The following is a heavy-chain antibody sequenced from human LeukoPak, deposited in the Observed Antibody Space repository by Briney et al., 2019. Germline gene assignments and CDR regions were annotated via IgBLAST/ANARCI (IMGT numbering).Heavy chain of an antibody. CDR3: ARDHYYDYVWGSYPGRTNFDY. Sequence: GGSLRLSCAASGFIFSTYPMSWVRQAPGKGLEWVSAITGSGDSTFYADSVKGRCTISRDNSKNTLSLQMNTLRAEDTAVYYCARDHYYDYVWGSYPGRTNFDYWGQGTLVTVSS. J-gene: IGHJ4*02. V-gene: IGHV3-23*01. CDR2: ITGSGDST. CDR1: GFIFSTYP. D-gene: IGHD3-16*02.